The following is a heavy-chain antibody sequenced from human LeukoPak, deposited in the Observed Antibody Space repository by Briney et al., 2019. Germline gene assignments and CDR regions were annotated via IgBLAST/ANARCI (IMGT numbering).Heavy chain of an antibody. D-gene: IGHD6-19*01. CDR2: ISGSGGST. J-gene: IGHJ1*01. Sequence: GGSLRLSCAASGFTFSSYAMSWVRQAPGKGLEWVSAISGSGGSTYYADSVKGRFTISRDSSKNTLYLQMNSLRAEDTAVYYCAKDPSGRAVAEYFQHWGQGTLVTVSS. V-gene: IGHV3-23*01. CDR3: AKDPSGRAVAEYFQH. CDR1: GFTFSSYA.